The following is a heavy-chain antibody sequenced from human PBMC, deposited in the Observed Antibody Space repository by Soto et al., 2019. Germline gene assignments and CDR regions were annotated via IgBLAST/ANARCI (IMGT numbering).Heavy chain of an antibody. D-gene: IGHD3-16*02. CDR1: GYIFPSYG. CDR2: ISPYNGNT. J-gene: IGHJ4*02. V-gene: IGHV1-18*01. Sequence: ASVKVSCKASGYIFPSYGFSWVRQAPGQGLEWMGWISPYNGNTDYAQKLQGRVSMTTDTSTNTAYMELRSLRSDDTAVYYCAGYTLDSAPHRGYFDFWGLGTLVTVSS. CDR3: AGYTLDSAPHRGYFDF.